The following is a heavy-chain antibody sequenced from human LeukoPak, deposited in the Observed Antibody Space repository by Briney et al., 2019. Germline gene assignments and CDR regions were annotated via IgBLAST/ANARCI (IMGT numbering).Heavy chain of an antibody. CDR3: AREVAGGYSYLDY. J-gene: IGHJ4*02. Sequence: GGSLRLSCAASGFTVSSNYMSWVRQAPGKGLEWVSVIYSGGSTYYEDSVKGRFTISRDNSKNTLYLQMNSLRAEDTAVYYCAREVAGGYSYLDYWGQGTLVTVSS. CDR1: GFTVSSNY. D-gene: IGHD5-18*01. V-gene: IGHV3-53*01. CDR2: IYSGGST.